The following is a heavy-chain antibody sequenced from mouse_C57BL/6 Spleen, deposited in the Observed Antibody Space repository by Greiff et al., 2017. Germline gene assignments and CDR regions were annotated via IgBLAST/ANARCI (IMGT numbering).Heavy chain of an antibody. V-gene: IGHV1-76*01. J-gene: IGHJ4*01. CDR2: IYPGSGNT. CDR1: GYTFTDYY. D-gene: IGHD2-1*01. Sequence: VQLQQSGAELVRPGASVKLSCKASGYTFTDYYINWVKQRPGQGLEWIARIYPGSGNTYYNEKFKGKATLTAEKSSSTAYMQLSSLTSEDSAVYFCARHYYDYDAMDYWGQGTSVTVSS. CDR3: ARHYYDYDAMDY.